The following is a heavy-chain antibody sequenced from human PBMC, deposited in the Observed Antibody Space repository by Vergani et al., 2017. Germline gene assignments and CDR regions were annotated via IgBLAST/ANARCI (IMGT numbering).Heavy chain of an antibody. D-gene: IGHD5-18*01. J-gene: IGHJ4*02. CDR3: ASTRRTQEGGYSYGDLGY. Sequence: QVQLQESGPGLVKPSETLSLTCAVYGGSFSGYYWSWIRQPPGKGLEWIGEINHSGSTNYNPSLKSRVTISVDTSKNQFSLKLSSVTAADTAVYYCASTRRTQEGGYSYGDLGYWGQGTLVTVSS. V-gene: IGHV4-34*10. CDR1: GGSFSGYY. CDR2: INHSGST.